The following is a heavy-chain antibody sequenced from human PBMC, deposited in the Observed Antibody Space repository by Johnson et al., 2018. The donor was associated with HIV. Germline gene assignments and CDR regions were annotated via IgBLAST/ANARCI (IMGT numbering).Heavy chain of an antibody. Sequence: VQLVESGGGLVQPGGSLRLSCAASGFTFSSYAMSWVRQAPGKGLEWVSAISGGSTYYADSRKGRFTISRDNSKNTLYLQMNSLRAEDTAVYYCAKDMGAYQLLYAFDIWGQGTMVTVSS. V-gene: IGHV3-23*04. J-gene: IGHJ3*02. CDR2: ISGGST. CDR3: AKDMGAYQLLYAFDI. D-gene: IGHD2-2*02. CDR1: GFTFSSYA.